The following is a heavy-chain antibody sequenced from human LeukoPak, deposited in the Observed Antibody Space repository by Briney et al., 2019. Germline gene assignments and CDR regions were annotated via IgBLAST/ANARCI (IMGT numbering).Heavy chain of an antibody. CDR3: VRAGVPPRRLQYGY. CDR2: ISHRGTT. J-gene: IGHJ4*02. V-gene: IGHV4-34*01. CDR1: GGSLSGFF. Sequence: SETLSLTCTVYGGSLSGFFWTWIRQPPGKGLEGIGEISHRGTTSYNPSLKSRVSISIDTAKNHFSLNLTSVTAADTAVYYCVRAGVPPRRLQYGYWGQGTLVTVSS. D-gene: IGHD4-11*01.